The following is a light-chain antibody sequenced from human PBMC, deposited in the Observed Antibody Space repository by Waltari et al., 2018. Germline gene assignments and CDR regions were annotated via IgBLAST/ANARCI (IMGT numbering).Light chain of an antibody. CDR1: QSLLQSDGKTF. V-gene: IGKV2D-29*02. CDR3: MQTLQPWT. Sequence: DVVMTRSPLSLSVTPGQPASMSCKSSQSLLQSDGKTFIYWYLQRPGQSPQLLIYEIFNRFSGVPERFSGSGSGTDFTLNISRVAADDVGTYYCMQTLQPWTIGQGTKVEIK. CDR2: EIF. J-gene: IGKJ1*01.